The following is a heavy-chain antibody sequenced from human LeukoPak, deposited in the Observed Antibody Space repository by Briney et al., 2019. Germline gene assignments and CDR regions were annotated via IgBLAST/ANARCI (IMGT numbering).Heavy chain of an antibody. CDR1: GFTFSSYW. Sequence: GGSLRLSCAASGFTFSSYWMHWVRQAPGKGLVWVSRINSDGRITDYADSVKGRFTISRDNANNTLYLQMNSLRADDTAVYYCGREWGRSGWTDNWGQGTLVTVSS. CDR2: INSDGRIT. J-gene: IGHJ4*02. V-gene: IGHV3-74*01. CDR3: GREWGRSGWTDN. D-gene: IGHD6-19*01.